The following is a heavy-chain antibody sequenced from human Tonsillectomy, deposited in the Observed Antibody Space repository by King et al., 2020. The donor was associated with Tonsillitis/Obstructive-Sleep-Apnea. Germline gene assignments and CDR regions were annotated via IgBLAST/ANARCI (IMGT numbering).Heavy chain of an antibody. Sequence: QLQESGPGLVKPSETLSLTCTVSGGSISSYYWSWLRQPPGKGLEWIGYIYYRGSTNYIPSLKGRVTMSVDTSENRFSLRLRSVTAADTAVYYCARGDFWSGYSYYMDVWGKGTTVTVSS. CDR1: GGSISSYY. CDR2: IYYRGST. V-gene: IGHV4-59*01. D-gene: IGHD3-3*01. CDR3: ARGDFWSGYSYYMDV. J-gene: IGHJ6*03.